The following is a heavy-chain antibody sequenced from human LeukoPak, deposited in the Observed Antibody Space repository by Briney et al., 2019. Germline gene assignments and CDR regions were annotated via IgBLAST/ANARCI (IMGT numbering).Heavy chain of an antibody. CDR1: GFTFSSYA. CDR3: ARAYYDSSGYYYSYYYYGMDV. V-gene: IGHV3-30-3*01. Sequence: PGGSLRLSCAASGFTFSSYAMHWVRQAPGKGLEWVAVISYDGSNKYYADSVKGRFTISRDNSKNTLYLQMNSLRAEDTAVYYCARAYYDSSGYYYSYYYYGMDVWGQGTTVTVSS. CDR2: ISYDGSNK. D-gene: IGHD3-22*01. J-gene: IGHJ6*02.